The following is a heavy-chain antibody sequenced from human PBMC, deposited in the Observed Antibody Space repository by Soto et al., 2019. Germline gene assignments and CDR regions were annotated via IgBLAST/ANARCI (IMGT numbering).Heavy chain of an antibody. CDR1: GFSPSTSGMC. J-gene: IGHJ5*02. CDR2: IDWDDDK. D-gene: IGHD6-13*01. Sequence: SGPTLVNPTQTLTLTCTFSGFSPSTSGMCVSWIRQPPGKALEWLALIDWDDDKYYSTSLKTRLTISKDTSKNQVVLTMTNMDPVDTATYYCARIIVAAAGSNNWFDPWGQGTLVTVYS. CDR3: ARIIVAAAGSNNWFDP. V-gene: IGHV2-70*01.